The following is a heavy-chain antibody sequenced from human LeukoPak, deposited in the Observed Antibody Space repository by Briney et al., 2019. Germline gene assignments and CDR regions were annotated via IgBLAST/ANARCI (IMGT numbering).Heavy chain of an antibody. Sequence: GGSLRLSCAASGFTFSSYWMSWVRQAPGKGLEWVANIKQDGSEKYYVDSVKGRFTISRDNAKNSLYLQMNSLRAEDTAVYYCARAPDLVGAPYYFDYWGQGTLVTFSS. CDR3: ARAPDLVGAPYYFDY. D-gene: IGHD1-26*01. CDR2: IKQDGSEK. J-gene: IGHJ4*02. V-gene: IGHV3-7*01. CDR1: GFTFSSYW.